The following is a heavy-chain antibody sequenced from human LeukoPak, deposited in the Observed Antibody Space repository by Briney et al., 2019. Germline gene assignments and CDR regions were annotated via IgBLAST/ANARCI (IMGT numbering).Heavy chain of an antibody. D-gene: IGHD3-10*01. V-gene: IGHV1-46*01. CDR2: INPSGGST. CDR1: GYTFTGYY. Sequence: GASVKVSCKASGYTFTGYYMHWVRQAPGQGLEWMGIINPSGGSTSYAQKFQGRVTMTRDTSTSTVYMELSSLRSEDTAVYYCARDSNEVSGSSYYYYYYMDVWGKGTTVTVSS. J-gene: IGHJ6*03. CDR3: ARDSNEVSGSSYYYYYYMDV.